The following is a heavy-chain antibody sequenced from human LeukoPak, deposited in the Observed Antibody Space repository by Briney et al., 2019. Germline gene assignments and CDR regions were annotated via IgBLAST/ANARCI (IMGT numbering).Heavy chain of an antibody. D-gene: IGHD1-26*01. V-gene: IGHV3-21*01. CDR3: AREPRGTYWGDAFDL. CDR2: ISSRSTYI. J-gene: IGHJ3*01. Sequence: EGSLRLSCAASGFTLSNYSVNWVRQAPGKGLEWVSSISSRSTYIYYADSVKGRFTISRDNAKNSLSLQMNSLRVEDTAVYFCAREPRGTYWGDAFDLWGPGTMVTVSS. CDR1: GFTLSNYS.